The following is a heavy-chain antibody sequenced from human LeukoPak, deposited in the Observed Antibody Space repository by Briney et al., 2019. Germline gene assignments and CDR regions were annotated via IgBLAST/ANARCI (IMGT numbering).Heavy chain of an antibody. CDR1: GFNFFTYG. Sequence: PGRSLRLSCAASGFNFFTYGMHWVRQAPGKGLEWVAVIWYDGSNNYYADSVKGRFTISRDNSKSTLSLQMNSLRAEDTAVYYGARVTRWFGGIDYWGQGTLVTVSS. CDR2: IWYDGSNN. J-gene: IGHJ4*02. CDR3: ARVTRWFGGIDY. V-gene: IGHV3-33*01. D-gene: IGHD3-10*01.